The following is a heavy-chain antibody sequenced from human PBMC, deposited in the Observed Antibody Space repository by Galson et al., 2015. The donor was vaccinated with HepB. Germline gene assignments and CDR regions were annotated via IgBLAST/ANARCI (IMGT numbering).Heavy chain of an antibody. D-gene: IGHD1-26*01. Sequence: SLRLSCAASGLTFSDHYMDWVRQAPGKGLEWIGRIKNKANSYTTEYAASVKGRFTISRDDSQSSLYLQMNSLKIEDTAVYYCASRILVGGARLVFWGQGTLVTVSS. CDR3: ASRILVGGARLVF. CDR1: GLTFSDHY. J-gene: IGHJ4*02. V-gene: IGHV3-72*01. CDR2: IKNKANSYTT.